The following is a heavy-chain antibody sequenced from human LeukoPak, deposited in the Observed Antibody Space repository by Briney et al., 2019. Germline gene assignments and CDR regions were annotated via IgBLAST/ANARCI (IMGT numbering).Heavy chain of an antibody. CDR2: ISYDGSNK. CDR1: GFTFSSYG. CDR3: AKTHQGDYYDSSGYYSRVGMDV. Sequence: GGSLRLSCAASGFTFSSYGMHWVRQAPGKGLEWVAVISYDGSNKYYADSVKGRFTISRDNSKNTLYLQMNSLRAEDTAVYYCAKTHQGDYYDSSGYYSRVGMDVWGQGTTVTVSS. V-gene: IGHV3-30*18. D-gene: IGHD3-22*01. J-gene: IGHJ6*02.